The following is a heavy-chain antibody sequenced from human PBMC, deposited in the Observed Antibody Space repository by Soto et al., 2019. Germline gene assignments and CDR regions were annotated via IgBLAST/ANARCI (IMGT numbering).Heavy chain of an antibody. V-gene: IGHV1-18*04. Sequence: QIQLVQSGPEVKNPGASVKVSCKASGYTFDDYGFSWVRQAPGQGLEWMGWISPQNGNTHYVQKFQGRVTMTTDTSTSTAFMELRTLRHDDTALYYCARVPTPTHGDSNTNNWLDPWGQGTLVTVSS. CDR1: GYTFDDYG. CDR3: ARVPTPTHGDSNTNNWLDP. CDR2: ISPQNGNT. D-gene: IGHD3-10*01. J-gene: IGHJ5*02.